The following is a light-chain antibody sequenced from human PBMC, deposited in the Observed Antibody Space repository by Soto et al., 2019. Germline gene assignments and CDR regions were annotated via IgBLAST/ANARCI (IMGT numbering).Light chain of an antibody. CDR1: QSVSSY. CDR2: DAS. Sequence: EIVLTQSPATLSLSPGERATRSCRASQSVSSYLAWYQQKPGQAPRLLIYDASNRATGIPARFSGSGSGTDFTLTISSLEPEDFAVYYCQQRSNWPLTFGGGTKVELK. V-gene: IGKV3-11*01. CDR3: QQRSNWPLT. J-gene: IGKJ4*01.